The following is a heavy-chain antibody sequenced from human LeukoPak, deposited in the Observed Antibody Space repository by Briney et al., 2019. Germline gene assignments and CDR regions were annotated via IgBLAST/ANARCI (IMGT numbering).Heavy chain of an antibody. CDR3: AKDISSDLYYYYYMDV. CDR1: GFTFDDYT. CDR2: ISWDGGST. V-gene: IGHV3-43*01. J-gene: IGHJ6*03. Sequence: PGGSLRLSCAASGFTFDDYTMHWVRQAPGKGLEWVSLISWDGGSTYYADSVKGRFTISRDNSKNSLYLQMNSLRTEDTALYYCAKDISSDLYYYYYMDVWQRDHGHRLL. D-gene: IGHD2-21*02.